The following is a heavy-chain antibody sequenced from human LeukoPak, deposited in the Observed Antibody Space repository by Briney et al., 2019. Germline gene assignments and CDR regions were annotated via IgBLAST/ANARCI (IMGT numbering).Heavy chain of an antibody. Sequence: ASVKVSCKASGYTFTSYDINWVRQATGQGLEWMGWMNPNSGNTGYAQKFQGRVTITRNTSISTAYMELSSLRSEDTAVYYCARRLLQWSRDLDYWAQETLVTVSS. CDR3: ARRLLQWSRDLDY. D-gene: IGHD4-23*01. V-gene: IGHV1-8*03. CDR2: MNPNSGNT. CDR1: GYTFTSYD. J-gene: IGHJ4*02.